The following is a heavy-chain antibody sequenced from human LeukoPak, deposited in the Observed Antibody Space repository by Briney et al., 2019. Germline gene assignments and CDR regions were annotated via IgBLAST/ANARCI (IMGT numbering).Heavy chain of an antibody. CDR1: GFTFTSYP. V-gene: IGHV3-23*01. J-gene: IGHJ4*02. Sequence: GGSLRLSCAASGFTFTSYPMSWVRQTPGKGLEWVASMSGGGDSYYYADSVKARFTASRDKSKNTLYVQMNSLRADETAVYYCTKDASYARENDNSGFFIDWGQGTLVTVSS. CDR3: TKDASYARENDNSGFFID. CDR2: MSGGGDSY. D-gene: IGHD3-22*01.